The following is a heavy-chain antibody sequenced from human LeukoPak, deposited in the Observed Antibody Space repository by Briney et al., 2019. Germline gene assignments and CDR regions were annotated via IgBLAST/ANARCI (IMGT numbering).Heavy chain of an antibody. V-gene: IGHV4-34*01. CDR3: ARGINELGFDY. D-gene: IGHD1-1*01. Sequence: GSLTLSCAASGFTFSDYYMSWIRQPPGKGLEWIGEINHSGSTNYNPSLKSRVTISVDTSKNQFSLKLSSVTAADTAVYYCARGINELGFDYWGQGTLVTVSS. J-gene: IGHJ4*02. CDR2: INHSGST. CDR1: GFTFSDYY.